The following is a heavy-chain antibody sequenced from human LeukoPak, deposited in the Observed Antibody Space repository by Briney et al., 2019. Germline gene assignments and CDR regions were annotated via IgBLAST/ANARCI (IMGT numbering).Heavy chain of an antibody. Sequence: GGSLRLSCAASGFTFNNFWMHWVRQAPGQGLVWVSRINNKGTETVYADSVKGRFTISRDNAKNMLYLQMNSLRAEDTAIYYCVRGSFGPDIWGQGTMVTVSS. V-gene: IGHV3-74*01. CDR2: INNKGTET. CDR3: VRGSFGPDI. J-gene: IGHJ3*02. CDR1: GFTFNNFW. D-gene: IGHD3/OR15-3a*01.